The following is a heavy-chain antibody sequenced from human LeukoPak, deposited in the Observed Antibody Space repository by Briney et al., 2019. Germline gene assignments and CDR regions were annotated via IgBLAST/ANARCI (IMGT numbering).Heavy chain of an antibody. CDR3: ASSFYIVVVPAAHDAFDI. CDR1: GGSISSGDYY. D-gene: IGHD2-2*01. CDR2: IYHSGST. V-gene: IGHV4-30-4*01. Sequence: SETLSLTCTVSGGSISSGDYYWSWIRQPPGKGLEWIGYIYHSGSTYYNPSLKSRVTISVDTSKNQFSLKLSSVTAADTAVYYCASSFYIVVVPAAHDAFDIWGQGTMVTVSS. J-gene: IGHJ3*02.